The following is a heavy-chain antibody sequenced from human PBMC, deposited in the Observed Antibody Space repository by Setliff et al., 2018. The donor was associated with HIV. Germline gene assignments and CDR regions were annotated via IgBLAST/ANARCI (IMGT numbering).Heavy chain of an antibody. J-gene: IGHJ4*02. Sequence: SETLSLTCTVSGDSMSDHHLSWIRQPPGKGLEWIGYILDYGKTYYNPSLQSRVIISVDTSKNQFSLQLTSVTAADTALYYCATYAVGEGGRGHWGQGVLVTVSS. D-gene: IGHD1-26*01. CDR1: GDSMSDHH. CDR3: ATYAVGEGGRGH. V-gene: IGHV4-59*11. CDR2: ILDYGKT.